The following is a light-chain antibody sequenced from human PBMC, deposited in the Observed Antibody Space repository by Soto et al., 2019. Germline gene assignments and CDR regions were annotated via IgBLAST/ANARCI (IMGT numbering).Light chain of an antibody. CDR1: QTISSW. J-gene: IGKJ1*01. V-gene: IGKV1-5*03. Sequence: DIQMTQSPSTLSGAVGDRVTITCRARQTISSWLAWYQQKPGRAPKLLIYKSSTLKSGVPSRFSGSGSGTEFTLTISSLQPDDFATYYCQHYNSYSEALGQGTKV. CDR3: QHYNSYSEA. CDR2: KSS.